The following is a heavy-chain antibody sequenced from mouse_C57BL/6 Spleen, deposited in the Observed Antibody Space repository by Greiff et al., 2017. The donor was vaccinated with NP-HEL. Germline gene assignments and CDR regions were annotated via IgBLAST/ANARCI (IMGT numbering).Heavy chain of an antibody. CDR1: GYTFTDYY. J-gene: IGHJ3*01. Sequence: EVQLQQSGPELVKPGASVKISCKASGYTFTDYYMNWVKQSHGKSLEWIGDINPNNGGTSYNQKFKGKATLTVDKSSSTAYMELRSLTSEDSAVYYCATGTGGWFAYWGQGTLVTVSA. D-gene: IGHD4-1*01. CDR2: INPNNGGT. V-gene: IGHV1-26*01. CDR3: ATGTGGWFAY.